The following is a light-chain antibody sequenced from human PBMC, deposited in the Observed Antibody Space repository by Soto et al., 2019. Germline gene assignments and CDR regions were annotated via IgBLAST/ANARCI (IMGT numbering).Light chain of an antibody. CDR3: MQALQNPLT. Sequence: DLVMTQSPLSLPVTPGEPASIACRSSQSLLYSNGNNYLDWYLQKPGQSPQLLIYFGSNRAPGVPDRFSGSGSGTDFTLKISRVEAEDVGVYYCMQALQNPLTFGGGTKVEIK. CDR2: FGS. V-gene: IGKV2-28*01. CDR1: QSLLYSNGNNY. J-gene: IGKJ4*01.